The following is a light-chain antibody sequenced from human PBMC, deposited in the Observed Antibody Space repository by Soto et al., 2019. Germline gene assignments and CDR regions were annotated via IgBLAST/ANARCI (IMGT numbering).Light chain of an antibody. V-gene: IGKV3-20*01. J-gene: IGKJ2*01. CDR2: GAS. CDR3: QQYSNSPNPYT. Sequence: EIVLTQSPGTLSLSPGERATLSCRASQSVSSNYLAWYQQKPGQAPRLLIYGASSRAAGIPDRFSGSGSGTDFTLTISRLEPEDFAVYYCQQYSNSPNPYTFGQGTKLEIK. CDR1: QSVSSNY.